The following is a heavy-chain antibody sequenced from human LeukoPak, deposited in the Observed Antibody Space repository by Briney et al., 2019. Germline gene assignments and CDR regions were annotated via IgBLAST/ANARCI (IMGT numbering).Heavy chain of an antibody. D-gene: IGHD3-10*01. Sequence: SLKVSCKASGGTFSSYAMSWVRQAPGEGLEWVSAISGSGGSTYYAGSVKGRFTISRDNSKNTLYLQMNSLRAEDTAVYYCAKDRGGGSGSYSYGMDVWGKGTTVTVSS. CDR1: GGTFSSYA. J-gene: IGHJ6*04. V-gene: IGHV3-23*01. CDR3: AKDRGGGSGSYSYGMDV. CDR2: ISGSGGST.